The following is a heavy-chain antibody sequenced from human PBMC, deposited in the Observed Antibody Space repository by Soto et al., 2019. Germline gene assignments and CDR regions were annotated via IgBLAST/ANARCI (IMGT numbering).Heavy chain of an antibody. D-gene: IGHD6-13*01. CDR2: INHSGST. CDR3: ASLLGIAAAGTYYYGMDV. V-gene: IGHV4-34*01. J-gene: IGHJ6*02. CDR1: GGSFSGYY. Sequence: SETLSLTCAVYGGSFSGYYWSWIRQPPGKGLEWIGEINHSGSTNYNPSLKSRVTISVDTSKNQFSLKLSSVTAADTAVYYCASLLGIAAAGTYYYGMDVWGQGTTVTVSS.